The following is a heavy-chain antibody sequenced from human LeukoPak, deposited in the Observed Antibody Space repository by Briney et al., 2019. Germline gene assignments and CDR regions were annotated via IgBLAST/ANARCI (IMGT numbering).Heavy chain of an antibody. V-gene: IGHV4-59*01. D-gene: IGHD3-10*01. J-gene: IGHJ5*02. CDR3: ARRRVRGGYNWFDP. Sequence: PSETLSLTCTVSGGSISSYYWSWIRQPPGKGLEWIGYIYYSGSTNYNPSLKSRVTISVDTSKNQFSLKLSSVTAADTAVYYCARRRVRGGYNWFDPWGQGTLVTVSS. CDR2: IYYSGST. CDR1: GGSISSYY.